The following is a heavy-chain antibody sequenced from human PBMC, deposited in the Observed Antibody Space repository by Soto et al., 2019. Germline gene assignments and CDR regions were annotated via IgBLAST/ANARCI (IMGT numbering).Heavy chain of an antibody. CDR2: IIPIFGIA. V-gene: IGHV1-69*13. J-gene: IGHJ5*01. CDR1: GGSFRSNA. D-gene: IGHD2-15*01. CDR3: ARDLGGWPDS. Sequence: SVKVSCKASGGSFRSNALSWVRQAPGQGLEWMGRIIPIFGIANYAQRFQGRVTITADESTGTAYMELSSLRSEDTAVYYCARDLGGWPDSWGQGTLVTVSS.